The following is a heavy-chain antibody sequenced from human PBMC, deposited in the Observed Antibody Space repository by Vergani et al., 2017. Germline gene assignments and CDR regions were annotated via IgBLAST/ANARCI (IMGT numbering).Heavy chain of an antibody. CDR2: ISRSSCTR. CDR1: GFTFSSYS. J-gene: IGHJ6*02. Sequence: EVQLVESGGGLVQPGGSLRLPCAASGFTFSSYSMNWVRQAPGKGLEWVSDISRSSCTRYYADSVKGSFTIARDNAKNSLYLQMTSLRAEETAVYYCASPLLATIAAAGNYYYGMDVWGQGTTVTVSS. V-gene: IGHV3-48*04. D-gene: IGHD6-13*01. CDR3: ASPLLATIAAAGNYYYGMDV.